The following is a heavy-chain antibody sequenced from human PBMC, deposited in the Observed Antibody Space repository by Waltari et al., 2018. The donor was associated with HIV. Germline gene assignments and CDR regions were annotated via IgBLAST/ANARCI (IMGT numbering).Heavy chain of an antibody. J-gene: IGHJ6*02. CDR1: GFTFSTYG. V-gene: IGHV3-33*01. Sequence: QVQLVESGGGVVQPGRSLRLSCAASGFTFSTYGMHWVRQAPGKGLEWVAVIWYDGSNTYYTDSVKGRFTISRDNSKNTLYLQMYSLRAEDTAVYYCARDVQGYCGGERCFYAMDVWGQGTTVTVSS. D-gene: IGHD2-21*01. CDR2: IWYDGSNT. CDR3: ARDVQGYCGGERCFYAMDV.